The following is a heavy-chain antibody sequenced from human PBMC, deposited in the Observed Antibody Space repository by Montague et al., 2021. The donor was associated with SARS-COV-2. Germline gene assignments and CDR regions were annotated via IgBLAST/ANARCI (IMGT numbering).Heavy chain of an antibody. CDR2: TYYRSKWYS. Sequence: CAISGDSVSSNSVAWSWIRHSPSSGLERLGRTYYRSKWYSDYAPSVRGRLTVNPDASKNEFSLELNYVTPEDTAVYYCVRYSGWFYFDFWGQGTLVTVSS. V-gene: IGHV6-1*01. CDR1: GDSVSSNSVA. CDR3: VRYSGWFYFDF. J-gene: IGHJ4*02. D-gene: IGHD6-19*01.